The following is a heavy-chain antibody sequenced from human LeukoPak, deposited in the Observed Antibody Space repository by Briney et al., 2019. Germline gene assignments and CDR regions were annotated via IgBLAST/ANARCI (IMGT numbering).Heavy chain of an antibody. D-gene: IGHD6-13*01. CDR3: ARESSRYHTIDY. V-gene: IGHV3-64*01. Sequence: GRSLRLSCAASGFTFSSYAMHWVRQAPGKGLEYVSAISSIGGGTYYANSVKDRFTISRDNSKNTLYLQMGSLRAEDMAVYYCARESSRYHTIDYWGQGTLVTVSS. CDR1: GFTFSSYA. CDR2: ISSIGGGT. J-gene: IGHJ4*02.